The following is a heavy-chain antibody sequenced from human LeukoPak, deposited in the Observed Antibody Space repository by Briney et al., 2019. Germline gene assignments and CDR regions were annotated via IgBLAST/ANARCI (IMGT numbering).Heavy chain of an antibody. V-gene: IGHV3-21*01. D-gene: IGHD3-22*01. CDR1: GFTFSSYS. Sequence: PGGSLRLSCAASGFTFSSYSMNWVRQAPGKGLEWVSSISSSSSYIYYADSVKGRFAFSRDNAKNSLYLQMNSLRAEDTAVYYCASFRYYYDSSGYYVPWGQGTLVTVSS. CDR2: ISSSSSYI. CDR3: ASFRYYYDSSGYYVP. J-gene: IGHJ5*02.